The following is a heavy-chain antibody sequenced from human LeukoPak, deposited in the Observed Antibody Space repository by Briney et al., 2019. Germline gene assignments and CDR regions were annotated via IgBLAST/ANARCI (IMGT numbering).Heavy chain of an antibody. J-gene: IGHJ4*02. Sequence: GGSLRLSCAASGFTFSSYALSWVRQAPGKGLEWVSAISGSGGSTYXADSVKGRFTISRDNSKNTLYLQMNSLRAEDTAVYYXAKAAXXXXYFDYWGQGTLVTVSS. CDR1: GFTFSSYA. CDR3: AKAAXXXXYFDY. CDR2: ISGSGGST. V-gene: IGHV3-23*01.